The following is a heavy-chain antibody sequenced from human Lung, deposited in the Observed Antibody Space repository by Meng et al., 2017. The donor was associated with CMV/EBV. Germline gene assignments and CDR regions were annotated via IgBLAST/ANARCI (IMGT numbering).Heavy chain of an antibody. J-gene: IGHJ4*02. Sequence: SVXVSXXSSGYTFTGYYIHWMRQAPGQGLEWMGWINPMNGDAKYAQKFQGRVTMTRDTSINTASVDVSNLRSDDTALYYCARGGWGRTYGPVDSWGQGALVTVSS. V-gene: IGHV1-2*02. CDR1: GYTFTGYY. CDR2: INPMNGDA. CDR3: ARGGWGRTYGPVDS. D-gene: IGHD3-10*01.